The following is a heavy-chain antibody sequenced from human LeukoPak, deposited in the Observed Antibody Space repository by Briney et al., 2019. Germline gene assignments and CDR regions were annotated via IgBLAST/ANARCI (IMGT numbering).Heavy chain of an antibody. D-gene: IGHD1-1*01. CDR2: IWYDGTNK. CDR1: GFTFSSHW. CDR3: ARETNDDYFDY. Sequence: GGSLRLSCAASGFTFSSHWMSWVRQAPGKGLEWVAVIWYDGTNKYYADSVKGRFTISSDKSKNTLYLQMNSLRAEDSAVYYCARETNDDYFDYWGQGTLVTVSS. J-gene: IGHJ4*02. V-gene: IGHV3-33*08.